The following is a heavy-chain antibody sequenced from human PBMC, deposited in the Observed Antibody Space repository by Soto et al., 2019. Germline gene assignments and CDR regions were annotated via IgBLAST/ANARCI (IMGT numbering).Heavy chain of an antibody. V-gene: IGHV4-31*03. J-gene: IGHJ4*02. CDR3: ARAHYDFWSGYFDY. CDR2: IYYSGST. Sequence: SETLSLTCTVSGGSISSGGYYWSWIRQHPGKGLEWIGYIYYSGSTYYNPSLKSRVTISVDTSKNQFSLKLSSVTAADTAVYYCARAHYDFWSGYFDYWGQGTLVTVSS. CDR1: GGSISSGGYY. D-gene: IGHD3-3*01.